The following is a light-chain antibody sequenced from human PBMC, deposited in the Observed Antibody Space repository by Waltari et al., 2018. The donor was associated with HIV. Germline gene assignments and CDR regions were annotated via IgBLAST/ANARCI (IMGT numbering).Light chain of an antibody. V-gene: IGLV1-44*01. J-gene: IGLJ2*01. Sequence: QSVLTQPPSAFGTPGQGVTIPCSGSSSNIGSNFVNWYQKLPGTAPKLLIYSNNLRPSGVPDRFSGSRSGTSASLAISGLQSEDEAYYYCAAWDDSLRGVFGGGTKLTVL. CDR2: SNN. CDR1: SSNIGSNF. CDR3: AAWDDSLRGV.